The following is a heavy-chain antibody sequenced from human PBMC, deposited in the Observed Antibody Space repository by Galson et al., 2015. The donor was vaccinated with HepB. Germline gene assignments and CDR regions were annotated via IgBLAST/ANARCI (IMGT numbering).Heavy chain of an antibody. CDR1: GYRFTTYG. V-gene: IGHV1-18*01. Sequence: SVKVSCKASGYRFTTYGINWVRQAPGQGLEWMGWISTYTGNTKYAQKLQGRVTMTTDTSTSTAYMELRSLRSDDTAVYYCARGGGFCSSTSCRNWFDPWGQGTLVTVSS. D-gene: IGHD2-2*01. CDR3: ARGGGFCSSTSCRNWFDP. CDR2: ISTYTGNT. J-gene: IGHJ5*02.